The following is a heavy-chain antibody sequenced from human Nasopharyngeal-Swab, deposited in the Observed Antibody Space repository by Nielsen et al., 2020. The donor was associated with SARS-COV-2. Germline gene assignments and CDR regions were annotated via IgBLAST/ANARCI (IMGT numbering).Heavy chain of an antibody. J-gene: IGHJ6*03. Sequence: GESLKISCKGSGYSFTSYWNSWVRQMPGKGLEWMGRIDHSDSYTNYSPSFQGHATISADKSISTAYLQWSSLKASDTAMYYCSRHPEQQLVRGYYYYYYMDVWGKGTTVTVSS. CDR1: GYSFTSYW. CDR3: SRHPEQQLVRGYYYYYYMDV. CDR2: IDHSDSYT. V-gene: IGHV5-10-1*01. D-gene: IGHD6-13*01.